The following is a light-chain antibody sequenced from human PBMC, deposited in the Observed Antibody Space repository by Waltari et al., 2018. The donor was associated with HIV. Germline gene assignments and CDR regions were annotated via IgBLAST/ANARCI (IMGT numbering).Light chain of an antibody. Sequence: HSALTQPRPSSGSPRQSVTISCTASSGDVGGYNCVSWYQQYPDRAPKLVIYDVSKWPSGVPDRFSGSKSGNTASLTISGLQAEDEADYYCCSYAGSYTYVFGTGTKVTVL. CDR2: DVS. V-gene: IGLV2-11*01. CDR3: CSYAGSYTYV. CDR1: SGDVGGYNC. J-gene: IGLJ1*01.